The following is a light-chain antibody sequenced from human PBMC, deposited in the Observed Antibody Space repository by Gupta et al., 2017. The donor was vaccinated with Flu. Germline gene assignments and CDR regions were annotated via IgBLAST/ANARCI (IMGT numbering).Light chain of an antibody. V-gene: IGKV3D-15*01. Sequence: EIVMTQSPATLSVSPGERATLSCRASQTVSINLAWYQQKPGQAPRLLIYGASTRATGIPVRFSGRGSGTEFTLTISSLQSEDFAVYYCQQFDTWPGGTFGQGTKVDIK. CDR2: GAS. CDR3: QQFDTWPGGT. J-gene: IGKJ1*01. CDR1: QTVSIN.